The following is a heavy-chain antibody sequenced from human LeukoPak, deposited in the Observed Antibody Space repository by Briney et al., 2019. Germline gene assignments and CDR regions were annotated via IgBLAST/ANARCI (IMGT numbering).Heavy chain of an antibody. CDR2: INQNGREK. CDR3: ARSLGDD. D-gene: IGHD3-16*01. CDR1: GFTFSGYY. J-gene: IGHJ4*02. Sequence: GGSLRLSCAASGFTFSGYYMAWVRQAPGKGLEWVASINQNGREKYYVDSVKGRFTISRDNAKDSLYLQMNSLRDEDTAVYYCARSLGDDWGQGTLVTVSS. V-gene: IGHV3-7*01.